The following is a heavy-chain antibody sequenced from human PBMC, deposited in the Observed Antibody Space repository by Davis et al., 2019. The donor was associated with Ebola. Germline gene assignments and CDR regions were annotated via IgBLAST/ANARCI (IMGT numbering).Heavy chain of an antibody. J-gene: IGHJ5*02. D-gene: IGHD3-9*01. CDR2: IKEDGSAQ. CDR3: ATEYYDLLT. Sequence: PGGSLRLSCAASGFTLSTYWMSWVRQAPGKGLEWLDNIKEDGSAQHYVDSVKGRFTVSRDNAKNSLYLQMNSLRAEDTAIYYCATEYYDLLTWGQGTLVTVSS. CDR1: GFTLSTYW. V-gene: IGHV3-7*03.